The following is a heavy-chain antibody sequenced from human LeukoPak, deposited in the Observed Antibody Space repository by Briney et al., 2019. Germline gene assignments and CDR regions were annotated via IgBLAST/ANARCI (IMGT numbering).Heavy chain of an antibody. D-gene: IGHD3-16*01. CDR2: IYSGGST. CDR1: GFTVSSNY. CDR3: ARATFRRDY. V-gene: IGHV3-53*01. J-gene: IGHJ4*02. Sequence: GGSLRLSCAVSGFTVSSNYMSWVRQAPGKGLEWVSVIYSGGSTYYADSVKGRFTISRDNSKNTLYLQMNSLRAEDTAVYYCARATFRRDYWGQGTLVTVSS.